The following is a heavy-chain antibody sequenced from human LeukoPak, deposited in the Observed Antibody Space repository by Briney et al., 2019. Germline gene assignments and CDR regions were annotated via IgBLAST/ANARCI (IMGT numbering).Heavy chain of an antibody. D-gene: IGHD1-20*01. J-gene: IGHJ4*02. CDR2: IRSTANDYAT. CDR1: GFTFSGSA. Sequence: GGSLRLSCAASGFTFSGSALHWVRQASGKGLEWVGRIRSTANDYATAYAASVKGRFTISRDDSKNTLYLHMNSLRPEDTAVYYCAKSRHPYNWNDGAFFDYWGQGTLVTVSS. V-gene: IGHV3-73*01. CDR3: AKSRHPYNWNDGAFFDY.